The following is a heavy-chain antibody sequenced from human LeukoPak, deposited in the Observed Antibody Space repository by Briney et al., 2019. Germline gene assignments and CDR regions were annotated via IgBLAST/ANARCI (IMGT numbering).Heavy chain of an antibody. V-gene: IGHV4-59*01. D-gene: IGHD1-26*01. CDR2: IYYSGST. Sequence: AETLSLTCTVSGGSISSYYWSWVRQPPGKGLEWIGHIYYSGSTNYNPSLKSRVTISVDTSKNQFSLKLSSVTAADTAVYYCARDTYSGSYYDYWGQGILVTVSS. J-gene: IGHJ4*02. CDR1: GGSISSYY. CDR3: ARDTYSGSYYDY.